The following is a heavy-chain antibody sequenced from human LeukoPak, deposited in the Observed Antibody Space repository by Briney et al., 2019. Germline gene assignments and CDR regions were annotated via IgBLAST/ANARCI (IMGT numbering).Heavy chain of an antibody. Sequence: GESLKISRKGSGYRFTSHWLAWVRKMPGKGLEWMGIIYPGDSDTRYSPSFQGQVTISADKSISTAYLQWSSLKASDTAMYYCASATGSSSSWYDTWGQGTLVTVSA. CDR3: ASATGSSSSWYDT. CDR2: IYPGDSDT. J-gene: IGHJ5*02. V-gene: IGHV5-51*01. D-gene: IGHD6-13*01. CDR1: GYRFTSHW.